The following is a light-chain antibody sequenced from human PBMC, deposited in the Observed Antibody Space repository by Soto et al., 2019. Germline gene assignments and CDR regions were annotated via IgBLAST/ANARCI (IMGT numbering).Light chain of an antibody. CDR3: QQSDSLPLT. J-gene: IGKJ4*01. Sequence: DIQMTQSPSSVSAFVGDRVNITCRASQGITTWLAWYQQKPGKAPKRLIYSASILHSGVASRFSGGGSGTEFTLTINSLQPEEFATYYCQQSDSLPLTFGGGTKVDIK. V-gene: IGKV1-12*01. CDR1: QGITTW. CDR2: SAS.